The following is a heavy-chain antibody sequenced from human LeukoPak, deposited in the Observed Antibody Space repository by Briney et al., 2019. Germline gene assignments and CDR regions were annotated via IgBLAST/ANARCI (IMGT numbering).Heavy chain of an antibody. J-gene: IGHJ4*02. Sequence: GASVKVSCKASGYTFTSYGISWVRQAPGQGLEWMGWISANNGNTNYAEKLQGRVTMTTDTSTRTAYMELRSLRSGDTAVYYCARGYYDGSGYYVCWGQGTLVTVSS. CDR2: ISANNGNT. CDR1: GYTFTSYG. D-gene: IGHD3-22*01. V-gene: IGHV1-18*01. CDR3: ARGYYDGSGYYVC.